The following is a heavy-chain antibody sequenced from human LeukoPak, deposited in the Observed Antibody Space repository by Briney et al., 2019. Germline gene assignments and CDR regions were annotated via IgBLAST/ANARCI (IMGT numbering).Heavy chain of an antibody. CDR1: GFTFSSYG. CDR3: AKAPDDIVVVPAYPDY. D-gene: IGHD2-2*01. Sequence: GGSLRLSCAASGFTFSSYGMHWVRQAPGKGLEWVAFIRYDGSNKYYADSVKGRFTISRDNSKNTLYLQMNSLRAEDTAVYYCAKAPDDIVVVPAYPDYWGQGTLVTVSS. CDR2: IRYDGSNK. J-gene: IGHJ4*02. V-gene: IGHV3-30*02.